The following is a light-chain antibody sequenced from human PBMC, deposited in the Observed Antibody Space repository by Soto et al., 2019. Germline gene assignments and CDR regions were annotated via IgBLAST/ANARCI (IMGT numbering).Light chain of an antibody. Sequence: SYELTQPPSVSVSPGQTASIPCSGDKLGDKYASWYQQRPGQSPVVVIYEDNKRPSGIPERFSGSNSANTATLTISGTQATDEADYYCQAWDSSTHYVFGTGTKLTVL. CDR1: KLGDKY. V-gene: IGLV3-1*01. CDR2: EDN. CDR3: QAWDSSTHYV. J-gene: IGLJ1*01.